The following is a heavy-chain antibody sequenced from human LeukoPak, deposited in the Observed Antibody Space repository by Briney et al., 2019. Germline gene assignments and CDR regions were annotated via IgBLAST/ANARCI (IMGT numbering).Heavy chain of an antibody. V-gene: IGHV3-23*01. J-gene: IGHJ4*02. D-gene: IGHD3-10*01. Sequence: PGGSLRLSCAASGFTFISYAMSWVRQAPGTDLEWVSTISGSGGSTYHADSVKGRFTISRDNSQNTLYLQMNSLRAEDTAVYYCAKSPRETMVISDYWGQGTLVTVSS. CDR1: GFTFISYA. CDR3: AKSPRETMVISDY. CDR2: ISGSGGST.